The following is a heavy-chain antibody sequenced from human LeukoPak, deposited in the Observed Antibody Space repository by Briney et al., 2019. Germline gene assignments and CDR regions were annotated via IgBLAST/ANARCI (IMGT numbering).Heavy chain of an antibody. Sequence: SETLSLTCAVYGGSFSGHYWSWIRQPPGKGREWMGEINHSGCTNYNPPLKSRVTISVDTSKNQFSLKLSSVTAADTAVYYCARDSGTTGEVKFDPWGQGTLVTVTS. CDR2: INHSGCT. CDR3: ARDSGTTGEVKFDP. D-gene: IGHD3-10*01. J-gene: IGHJ5*02. V-gene: IGHV4-34*01. CDR1: GGSFSGHY.